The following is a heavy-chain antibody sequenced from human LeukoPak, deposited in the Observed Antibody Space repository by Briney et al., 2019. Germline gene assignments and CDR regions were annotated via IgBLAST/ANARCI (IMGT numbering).Heavy chain of an antibody. CDR1: GYPFTTYG. CDR2: INTYNGDT. CDR3: ARLLGSSGFLVWFDP. Sequence: ASVKVSCKASGYPFTTYGINWVRQAPGQGLEWMGWINTYNGDTNYAQKFQGRVTMTTDTSTSTVYIELRSLTSDDTAVYYCARLLGSSGFLVWFDPWGQGTLVTVSS. D-gene: IGHD6-19*01. J-gene: IGHJ5*02. V-gene: IGHV1-18*01.